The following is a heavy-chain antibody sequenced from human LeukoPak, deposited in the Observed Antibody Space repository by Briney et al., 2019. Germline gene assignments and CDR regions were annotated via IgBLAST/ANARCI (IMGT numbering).Heavy chain of an antibody. D-gene: IGHD6-19*01. CDR2: IYYSGST. V-gene: IGHV4-39*01. CDR3: ARQKGYSSGWYFDY. Sequence: PSETLSLTCTVSGGSISSSSYYWGWIRQPPGKGLEWIGSIYYSGSTYYNPSLKSRVTISVDTSKNQFSLKLSSVTAADTAVYYCARQKGYSSGWYFDYWGQGTLVTVST. CDR1: GGSISSSSYY. J-gene: IGHJ4*02.